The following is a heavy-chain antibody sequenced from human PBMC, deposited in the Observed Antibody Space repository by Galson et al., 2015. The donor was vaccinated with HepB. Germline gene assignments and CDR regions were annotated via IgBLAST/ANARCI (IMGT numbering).Heavy chain of an antibody. CDR3: ARDDSSGYHFEY. CDR2: IIPIFGTA. J-gene: IGHJ4*02. D-gene: IGHD3-22*01. CDR1: GGTFSSYA. Sequence: SVKVSCKASGGTFSSYAISWVRQAPGQGLEWMGGIIPIFGTANYAQKFQGRVTITADESTSTAYMELSSLRSEDTAVYYCARDDSSGYHFEYWGQGTLVTVSS. V-gene: IGHV1-69*13.